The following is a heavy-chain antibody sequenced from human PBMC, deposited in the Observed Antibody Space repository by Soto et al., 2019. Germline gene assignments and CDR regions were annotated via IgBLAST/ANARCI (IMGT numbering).Heavy chain of an antibody. D-gene: IGHD1-26*01. CDR2: IGPESGAT. CDR1: GYTFTGHY. CDR3: GRGRSGQIVVFY. J-gene: IGHJ4*02. V-gene: IGHV1-2*02. Sequence: ASVKVSCKASGYTFTGHYIHWVRQAPEQGPEWMGEIGPESGATRYTQKFQGRVTMTRDTSITTVYMELNNLSPDDTAVYYCGRGRSGQIVVFYWGQGTPVTVSS.